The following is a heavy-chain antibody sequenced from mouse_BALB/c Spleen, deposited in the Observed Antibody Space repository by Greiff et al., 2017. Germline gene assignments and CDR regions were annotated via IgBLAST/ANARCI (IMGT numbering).Heavy chain of an antibody. CDR1: GFTFSDYY. V-gene: IGHV5-4*02. Sequence: EVNVVESGGGLVQPGGSRKLSCAASGFTFSDYYMYWVRQTPEKRLEWVATISDGGSYTYYPDSVKGRFTISRDNAKNNLYLQMSSLKSEDTAMYYCARGKANWSWFAYWGQGTLVTVSA. CDR2: ISDGGSYT. J-gene: IGHJ3*01. CDR3: ARGKANWSWFAY. D-gene: IGHD4-1*01.